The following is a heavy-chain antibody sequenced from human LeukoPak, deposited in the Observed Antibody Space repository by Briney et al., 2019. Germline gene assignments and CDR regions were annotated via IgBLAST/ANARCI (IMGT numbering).Heavy chain of an antibody. CDR1: GYTFTSHA. J-gene: IGHJ4*02. Sequence: GASAKVSCKASGYTFTSHAMHRVRQAPGQRLEWMGWINAGNGNTKYSQKFQGRVTITRDTSASTAYMELSSLRSEDTAVYYCAREYYDSSGYPRPYYFDYWGQGTLVTVSS. D-gene: IGHD3-22*01. CDR3: AREYYDSSGYPRPYYFDY. V-gene: IGHV1-3*01. CDR2: INAGNGNT.